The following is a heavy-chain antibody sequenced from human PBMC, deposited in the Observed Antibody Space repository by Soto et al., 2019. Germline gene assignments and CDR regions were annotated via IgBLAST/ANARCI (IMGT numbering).Heavy chain of an antibody. J-gene: IGHJ5*02. CDR2: IKQDGSEK. D-gene: IGHD3-10*01. Sequence: GGSLRLSCAASGFTFSSYWMSWVRQAPGKGLEWVANIKQDGSEKYYVDSVKGRFTISRGNAKNSLYLQMNSLRAEDTAVYYCARDPRYYYGSGSYYRENWFDPWGQGTLVTVSS. CDR1: GFTFSSYW. CDR3: ARDPRYYYGSGSYYRENWFDP. V-gene: IGHV3-7*01.